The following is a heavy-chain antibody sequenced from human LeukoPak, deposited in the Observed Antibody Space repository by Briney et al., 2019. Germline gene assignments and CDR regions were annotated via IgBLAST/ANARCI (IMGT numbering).Heavy chain of an antibody. CDR3: ATDPGFWSGYSDY. V-gene: IGHV3-74*01. Sequence: PGGSLRLSCAASGFTVSSNYMSWVRQAPGKGLVWVSRINTDGSSATYADSVKGRFTISRDSAKNTLYLQMNSLRAEDTAVYYCATDPGFWSGYSDYWGQGTLVTVSS. CDR2: INTDGSSA. CDR1: GFTVSSNY. D-gene: IGHD3-3*01. J-gene: IGHJ4*02.